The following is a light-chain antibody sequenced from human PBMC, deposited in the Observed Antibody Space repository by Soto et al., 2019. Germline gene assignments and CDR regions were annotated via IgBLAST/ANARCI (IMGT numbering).Light chain of an antibody. Sequence: QSVLTQPASVSGSPGQSITISYTGSSSDVGGYNYVSWYQQHPGKAPKLMIYEVSNRPSGISNRFSGSKSGNTASLTLSGLQAEDEADYYCSSYTSSSTLVFGGGTKVTVL. CDR3: SSYTSSSTLV. CDR2: EVS. CDR1: SSDVGGYNY. J-gene: IGLJ2*01. V-gene: IGLV2-14*01.